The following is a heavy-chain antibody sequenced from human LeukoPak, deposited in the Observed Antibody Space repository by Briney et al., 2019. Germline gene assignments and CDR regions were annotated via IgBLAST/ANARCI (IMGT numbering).Heavy chain of an antibody. Sequence: PGGSLRLSCAASGFTFDDYAMHWVRQAPGKGLEWVSLISGDGGSTYYADSVKGRFTISRDSSKNSLYLQMNSLRTEDTALYYCAKDMVPGKFPYYYYYYGMDVWGQGTTVTVSS. D-gene: IGHD3-10*01. J-gene: IGHJ6*02. CDR1: GFTFDDYA. V-gene: IGHV3-43*02. CDR3: AKDMVPGKFPYYYYYYGMDV. CDR2: ISGDGGST.